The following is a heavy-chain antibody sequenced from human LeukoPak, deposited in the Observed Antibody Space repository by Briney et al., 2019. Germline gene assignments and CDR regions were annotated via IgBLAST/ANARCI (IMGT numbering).Heavy chain of an antibody. Sequence: PSETLSLTCAVSGGSISGSNWWSWVRQPPGKGLEWIGEIYHSGSTNYNPSLKSRVTISVDKSKNQFSLKLSSVTAADTAVYYCASLADYYGSGSYYRNDYWGQGTLVTVSS. D-gene: IGHD3-10*01. CDR1: GGSISGSNW. CDR3: ASLADYYGSGSYYRNDY. V-gene: IGHV4-4*02. J-gene: IGHJ4*02. CDR2: IYHSGST.